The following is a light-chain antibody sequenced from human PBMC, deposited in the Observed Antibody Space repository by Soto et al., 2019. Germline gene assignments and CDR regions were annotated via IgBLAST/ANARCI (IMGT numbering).Light chain of an antibody. Sequence: EIVMTQSPATLSLSPGERASLSCRASQSIGTNLAWYQQKPGQAPRLLIFPASTRATGIPARFSGGGSGTEFTLTISSLQSEDFAVYWCQQFSNWPLTFGQGTKVEIK. CDR2: PAS. CDR1: QSIGTN. J-gene: IGKJ1*01. V-gene: IGKV3-15*01. CDR3: QQFSNWPLT.